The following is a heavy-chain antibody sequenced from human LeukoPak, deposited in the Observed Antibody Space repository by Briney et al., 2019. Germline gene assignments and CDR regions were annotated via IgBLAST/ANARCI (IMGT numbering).Heavy chain of an antibody. V-gene: IGHV1-24*01. CDR3: ATLDILTGYWYFDL. CDR1: GYTLTQLS. CDR2: FDPEDGET. Sequence: ASVKVSCKVSGYTLTQLSMHWVRQAPGKGLEWVGGFDPEDGETSYAQKFHGRVTMTRDRSTDTEYMELRRLRAEDTAVYYCATLDILTGYWYFDLWGRGTLVTVSS. J-gene: IGHJ2*01. D-gene: IGHD3-9*01.